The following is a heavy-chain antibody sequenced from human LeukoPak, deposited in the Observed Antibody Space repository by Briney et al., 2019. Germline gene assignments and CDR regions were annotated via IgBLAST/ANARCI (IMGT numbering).Heavy chain of an antibody. Sequence: GGSLRLSCAASGFTFNSYSMNWVRQAPGKGLEWVSSISSSSSYIYYADSVKGRFTISRDNAKNSLYLQMNSLRAEDTAVYYCARDRSSGSYDYWGQGTLVTVSS. CDR3: ARDRSSGSYDY. CDR2: ISSSSSYI. V-gene: IGHV3-21*01. J-gene: IGHJ4*02. D-gene: IGHD3-22*01. CDR1: GFTFNSYS.